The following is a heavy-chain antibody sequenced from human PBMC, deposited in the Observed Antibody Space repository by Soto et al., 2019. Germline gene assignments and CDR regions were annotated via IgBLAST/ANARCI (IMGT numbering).Heavy chain of an antibody. CDR2: ISYDGSNK. Sequence: PEGSLRLSCAASGFTFSSYAMHWVRQAPGKGLQWVAVISYDGSNKYYADSVKGRFTISRDNSKNTLYLQMNSLRAEDTAVYYCARDHAPYYYDSSGYPNWFDPWGQGTLVTVSS. CDR1: GFTFSSYA. D-gene: IGHD3-22*01. J-gene: IGHJ5*02. V-gene: IGHV3-30-3*01. CDR3: ARDHAPYYYDSSGYPNWFDP.